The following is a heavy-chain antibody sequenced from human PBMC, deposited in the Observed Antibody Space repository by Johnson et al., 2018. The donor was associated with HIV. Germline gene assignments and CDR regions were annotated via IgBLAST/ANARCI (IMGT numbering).Heavy chain of an antibody. D-gene: IGHD1-26*01. CDR3: AKDVFSGSFDSAFDI. J-gene: IGHJ3*02. CDR1: GFTFTSYW. Sequence: MLLVESGGGLVQPGGSLRLSCAASGFTFTSYWMSWVRQAPGKGLEWVANIKHDGSATYYVDSVTGRFTISSDNAKNSLYLQMNSLRAEDTAVYVCAKDVFSGSFDSAFDIWGQGTMVTVSS. V-gene: IGHV3-7*01. CDR2: IKHDGSAT.